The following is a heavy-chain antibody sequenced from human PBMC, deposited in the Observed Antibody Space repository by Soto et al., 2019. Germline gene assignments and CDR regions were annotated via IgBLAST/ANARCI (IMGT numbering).Heavy chain of an antibody. CDR1: GFTFSSYG. V-gene: IGHV3-30*18. Sequence: GGSLRLSCAASGFTFSSYGMHWVRQAPGKGLEWVAVISYDGSNKYYADSVKGRFTISRDNSKNTLYLQMNSLRAEDTAVYYCAKDLPPFGVVIIPDYYYGMDVWGQGTTVTVSS. CDR2: ISYDGSNK. D-gene: IGHD3-3*01. CDR3: AKDLPPFGVVIIPDYYYGMDV. J-gene: IGHJ6*02.